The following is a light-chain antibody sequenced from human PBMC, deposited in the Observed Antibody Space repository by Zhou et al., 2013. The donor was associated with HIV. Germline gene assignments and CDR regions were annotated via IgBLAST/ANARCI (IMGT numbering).Light chain of an antibody. V-gene: IGKV3-20*01. CDR2: GES. CDR3: QQYGSSPWT. Sequence: EVVMTQSPGTLSVSPGERVTLSCRASQSVSSAYLAWYQQKPGQAPRLLIFGESSRATGIPDRFRGSGSGTDFTLTISRLEPEDFAVYYCQQYGSSPWTFGQGTKVEI. J-gene: IGKJ1*01. CDR1: QSVSSAY.